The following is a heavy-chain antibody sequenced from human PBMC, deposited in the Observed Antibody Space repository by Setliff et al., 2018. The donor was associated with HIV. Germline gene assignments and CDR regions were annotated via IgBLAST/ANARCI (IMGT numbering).Heavy chain of an antibody. Sequence: ASVKVSCKASGYTFTDYFIHWVRQAPGQGLEWMGWIGAIDGITNYALNLRERITLTTETSTSTAYMELRSLTSDDTAIYYCARAFRYGSGSPVDFWGQGTLVTVSS. V-gene: IGHV1-18*04. CDR3: ARAFRYGSGSPVDF. CDR2: IGAIDGIT. D-gene: IGHD3-10*01. J-gene: IGHJ4*02. CDR1: GYTFTDYF.